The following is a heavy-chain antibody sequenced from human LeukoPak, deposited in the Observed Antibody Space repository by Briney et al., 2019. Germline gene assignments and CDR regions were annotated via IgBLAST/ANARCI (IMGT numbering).Heavy chain of an antibody. CDR2: ISSSSSTI. V-gene: IGHV3-48*01. CDR1: GFTFSTYD. J-gene: IGHJ4*02. D-gene: IGHD6-19*01. Sequence: GGSLRLSCAASGFTFSTYDMNWVRQAPGKGLEWVSYISSSSSTIYYADSVKGRFTISRDNAKSSLFLQMNSLRAEDSALYYCARRSYISAWDYWGQGTLVTVSS. CDR3: ARRSYISAWDY.